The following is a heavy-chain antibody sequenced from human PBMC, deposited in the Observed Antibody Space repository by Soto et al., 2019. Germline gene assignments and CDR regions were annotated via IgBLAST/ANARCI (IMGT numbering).Heavy chain of an antibody. CDR1: GYTFTSYY. Sequence: GASVKVSCKASGYTFTSYYMHWVRQAPGQGLEWMGIINPSGGSTSYAQKFQGRVTMTRDTSTSTVYMELSSLRSEDTAVYYCAREHPSPLWFGELSLDYWGQGTLVTVSS. CDR2: INPSGGST. D-gene: IGHD3-10*01. V-gene: IGHV1-46*03. CDR3: AREHPSPLWFGELSLDY. J-gene: IGHJ4*02.